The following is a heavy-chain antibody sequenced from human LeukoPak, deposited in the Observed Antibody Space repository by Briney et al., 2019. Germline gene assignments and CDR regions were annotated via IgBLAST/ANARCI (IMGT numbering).Heavy chain of an antibody. J-gene: IGHJ5*02. CDR3: ARAAGGSYYILSFDP. CDR1: GVSISSSSYY. CDR2: IYTSGST. D-gene: IGHD1-26*01. Sequence: SETLSLTCTVSGVSISSSSYYWGWIRQPAGKGLEWIGRIYTSGSTNYNPSLKSRVTISVDTSKNQFSLKLSSATAADTAVYYCARAAGGSYYILSFDPWGQGTLVTVSS. V-gene: IGHV4-61*02.